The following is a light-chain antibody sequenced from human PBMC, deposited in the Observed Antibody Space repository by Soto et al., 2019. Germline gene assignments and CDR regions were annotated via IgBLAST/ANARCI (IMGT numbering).Light chain of an antibody. J-gene: IGKJ5*01. CDR1: QTFSGY. CDR3: QQSYSTPVT. V-gene: IGKV3-11*01. CDR2: GAS. Sequence: EIVLTQSPATLSLSPGERATLSCRASQTFSGYLVWYQQKPGQAPRLLIFGASNRATGVPARFSASGSGTDFTLTISSLEPEDFATYYCQQSYSTPVTFGQGTRLEIK.